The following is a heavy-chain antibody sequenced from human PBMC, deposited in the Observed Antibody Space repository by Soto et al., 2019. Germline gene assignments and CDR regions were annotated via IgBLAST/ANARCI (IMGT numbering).Heavy chain of an antibody. CDR1: GYTLTELS. Sequence: ASVKVSCKVSGYTLTELSMHWVRQAPGKGLEWMGGFDPEDGETIYAQKFQGRVTMTEDTSTDTAYMELSSLRSEDTAVYYCATRYYYDSSVYRPWFDPWGKETMVTVPS. CDR2: FDPEDGET. J-gene: IGHJ5*02. D-gene: IGHD3-22*01. V-gene: IGHV1-24*01. CDR3: ATRYYYDSSVYRPWFDP.